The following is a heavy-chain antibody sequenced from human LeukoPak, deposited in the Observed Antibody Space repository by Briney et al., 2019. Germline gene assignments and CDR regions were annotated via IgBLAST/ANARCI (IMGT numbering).Heavy chain of an antibody. CDR3: ARDRPGDILTGYFTWFGEFPIDY. Sequence: ASVKVSCKASGYTFSNYGISWVRQAPGQGLEWMGWINPNSGGTNYAQKFQGRVTMTRDTSISTAYMELSRLRSDDTAVYYCARDRPGDILTGYFTWFGEFPIDYWGQGTLVTVSS. V-gene: IGHV1-2*02. CDR2: INPNSGGT. CDR1: GYTFSNYG. J-gene: IGHJ4*02. D-gene: IGHD3-9*01.